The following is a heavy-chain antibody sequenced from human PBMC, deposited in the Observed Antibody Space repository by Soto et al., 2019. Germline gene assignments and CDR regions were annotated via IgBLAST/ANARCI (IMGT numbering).Heavy chain of an antibody. V-gene: IGHV6-1*01. CDR3: ARDPPDFNSGLDY. Sequence: SQTLSLTCAISGDSVSNKGATWNWVRLSPSRGLEWLGRTYYRSKWNYDYAISVKSRISINPDTSKNQFSLQLNSVTPEDTAVYYCARDPPDFNSGLDYWGQGTVVSVSS. J-gene: IGHJ4*02. D-gene: IGHD1-26*01. CDR1: GDSVSNKGAT. CDR2: TYYRSKWNY.